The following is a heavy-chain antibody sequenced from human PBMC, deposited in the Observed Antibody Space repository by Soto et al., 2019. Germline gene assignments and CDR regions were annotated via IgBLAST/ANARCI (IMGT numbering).Heavy chain of an antibody. Sequence: SETLSLTCTVSGGSINSAGHSWGWVRQPPGKGLEWVGSIYDSGTTYYNPSLRSRVTISADTSKNQFSLSLTSVTAADTAVYYCARSPQYYTPGSSPFDYWGPGTMVTVSS. J-gene: IGHJ4*03. D-gene: IGHD3-3*01. V-gene: IGHV4-39*07. CDR1: GGSINSAGHS. CDR3: ARSPQYYTPGSSPFDY. CDR2: IYDSGTT.